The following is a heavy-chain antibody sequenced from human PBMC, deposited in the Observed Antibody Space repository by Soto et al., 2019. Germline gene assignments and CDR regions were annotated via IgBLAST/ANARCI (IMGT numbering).Heavy chain of an antibody. D-gene: IGHD5-12*01. CDR2: IYYSGST. J-gene: IGHJ4*02. CDR1: GGSISSGDYY. CDR3: ARSVRGYSGYDDFDY. V-gene: IGHV4-30-4*01. Sequence: PSETLSLTCTVSGGSISSGDYYWSWIRQPPGKGLEWIGYIYYSGSTYYNPSLKSRVTISVDTSKNQFSLKLSSVTAADTAVYYCARSVRGYSGYDDFDYWGQGTLVTVSS.